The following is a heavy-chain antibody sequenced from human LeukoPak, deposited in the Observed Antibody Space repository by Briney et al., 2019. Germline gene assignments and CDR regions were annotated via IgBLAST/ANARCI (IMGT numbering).Heavy chain of an antibody. V-gene: IGHV3-66*01. CDR3: ARASRYDSSGYFGAIFDY. J-gene: IGHJ4*02. Sequence: GGSLRLSCAASGFTVSSNYMSWVRQAPGKGLEWVSVIYSGGSTYYADSVKGRFTISRDNSKNTLYLQMNSLRAEDTAVYYCARASRYDSSGYFGAIFDYWGQGTLVTVSS. CDR1: GFTVSSNY. CDR2: IYSGGST. D-gene: IGHD3-22*01.